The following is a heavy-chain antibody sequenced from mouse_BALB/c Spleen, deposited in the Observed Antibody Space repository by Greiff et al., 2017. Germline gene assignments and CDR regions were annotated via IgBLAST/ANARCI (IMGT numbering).Heavy chain of an antibody. V-gene: IGHV5-6-5*01. CDR3: ARGHGYLMDY. D-gene: IGHD2-2*01. CDR1: GFTFSSYA. CDR2: ISSGGST. J-gene: IGHJ4*01. Sequence: EVQRVESGGGLVKPGGSLKLSCAASGFTFSSYAMSWVRQTPEKRLEWVASISSGGSTYYPDSVKGRFTISRDNARNILYLQMSSLRSEDTAMYYCARGHGYLMDYWGQGTSVTVSS.